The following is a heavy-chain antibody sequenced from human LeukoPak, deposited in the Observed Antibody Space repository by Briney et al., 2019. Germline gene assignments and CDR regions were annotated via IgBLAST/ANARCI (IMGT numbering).Heavy chain of an antibody. V-gene: IGHV5-51*01. CDR2: IYPGDSDT. Sequence: GESLKISCKGSGYSFISYWIGWVRQMPGKGLEWMGIIYPGDSDTRYSPSFQGQVTISADKSISTAYLQWSSLKASDTAMYYCARGGDGGSWYSAFDIWGQGTMVTVSS. J-gene: IGHJ3*02. CDR1: GYSFISYW. CDR3: ARGGDGGSWYSAFDI. D-gene: IGHD6-13*01.